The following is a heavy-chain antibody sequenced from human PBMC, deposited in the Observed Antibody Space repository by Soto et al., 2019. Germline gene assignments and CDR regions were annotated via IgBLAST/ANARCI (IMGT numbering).Heavy chain of an antibody. CDR3: ARVSTVVTPANYYYYGMDV. CDR2: IYYSGST. Sequence: TLSLTCTVSGGSISSCGYYWSWIRHHPVKGLGWIGYIYYSGSTYYNPSLKSRVTISVDTSKNQFSLKLSSVTAADTAVYYCARVSTVVTPANYYYYGMDVWGQGTTVTVSS. J-gene: IGHJ6*02. CDR1: GGSISSCGYY. D-gene: IGHD4-17*01. V-gene: IGHV4-31*03.